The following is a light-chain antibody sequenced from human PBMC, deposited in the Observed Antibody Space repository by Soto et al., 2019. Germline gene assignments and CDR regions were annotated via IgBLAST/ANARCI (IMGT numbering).Light chain of an antibody. CDR2: GAS. CDR3: QQYNNWA. Sequence: EVVMTQSPATMSVSLGDRATLLCRASESVLNNLAWYQQKPGQAPRLLIYGASTRATGIPARFSGSGSGTEFALTISSLQSEDFGVYYCQQYNNWAFGQGTKVDIK. CDR1: ESVLNN. J-gene: IGKJ1*01. V-gene: IGKV3-15*01.